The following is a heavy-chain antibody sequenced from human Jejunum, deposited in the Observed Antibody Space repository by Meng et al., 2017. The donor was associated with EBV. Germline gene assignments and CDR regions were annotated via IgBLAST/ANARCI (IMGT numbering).Heavy chain of an antibody. Sequence: QVQLGKAGSELKKPGALLKVSCKASGYSFTNSAMNWVRQAPGQGVEWMGWINTNTGNPTYAQGFTGRFVFSLDTSVSTAYLQISSLKAEDTAVYYCARVRGYSYGRPFNYWGQGTLVTVSS. CDR2: INTNTGNP. V-gene: IGHV7-4-1*02. J-gene: IGHJ4*02. D-gene: IGHD5-18*01. CDR1: GYSFTNSA. CDR3: ARVRGYSYGRPFNY.